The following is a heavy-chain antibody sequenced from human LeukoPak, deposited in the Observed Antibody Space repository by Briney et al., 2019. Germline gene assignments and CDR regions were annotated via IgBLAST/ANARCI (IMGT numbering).Heavy chain of an antibody. Sequence: EASVKVSCKASGYTFTGYYMHWVRQAPGQGLEWMGWINPNSGGTNYAQKFQGRVTMTRDTSISTAYMELSRLRSDDTAVYYCARDTMELEQQLVPMSDYWGQGALVTVSS. CDR1: GYTFTGYY. CDR3: ARDTMELEQQLVPMSDY. V-gene: IGHV1-2*02. D-gene: IGHD6-13*01. CDR2: INPNSGGT. J-gene: IGHJ4*02.